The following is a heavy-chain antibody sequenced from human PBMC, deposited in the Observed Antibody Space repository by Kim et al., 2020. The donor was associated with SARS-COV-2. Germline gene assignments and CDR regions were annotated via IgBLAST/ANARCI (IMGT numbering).Heavy chain of an antibody. V-gene: IGHV1-18*01. D-gene: IGHD2-2*01. CDR3: ARVISHQLLVATDPDFDF. CDR1: GYAFTSYG. Sequence: ASVKVSCKASGYAFTSYGISWVRQAPGQGLEWMGWISPYNGNTNYAQKLQGRVTMTTDTFTSTAYMELRSLRSDDTAVYFCARVISHQLLVATDPDFDFWGQGTLVAVSS. J-gene: IGHJ4*02. CDR2: ISPYNGNT.